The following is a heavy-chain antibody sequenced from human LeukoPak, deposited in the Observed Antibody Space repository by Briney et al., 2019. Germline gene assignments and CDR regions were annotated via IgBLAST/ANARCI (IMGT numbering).Heavy chain of an antibody. J-gene: IGHJ5*02. CDR3: AKGPYGSGSYWGVNWFDP. D-gene: IGHD3-10*01. CDR2: IRYDGSDR. Sequence: PGGSLRLSCATSGFTFSMSAMHWVRQAPGKGLEWVAFIRYDGSDRYYPESVKGRFTISRDVSRNTLYLQMNSLRAEDTAVYYCAKGPYGSGSYWGVNWFDPWGQGTLVTVSS. CDR1: GFTFSMSA. V-gene: IGHV3-30*02.